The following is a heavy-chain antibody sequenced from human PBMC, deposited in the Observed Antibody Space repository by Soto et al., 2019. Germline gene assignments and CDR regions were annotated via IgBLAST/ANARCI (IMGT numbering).Heavy chain of an antibody. J-gene: IGHJ1*01. CDR3: AKESTPWQWLVLGYFQH. CDR2: ISGSGGST. V-gene: IGHV3-23*01. D-gene: IGHD6-19*01. CDR1: GFTFSSYA. Sequence: EVQLLESGGGLVQPGGSLRLSCAASGFTFSSYAMSWVRQAPGKGLEWVSAISGSGGSTYYADSVKGRFTISRDNSKNTLYLQMNNLRAEDTTVYYCAKESTPWQWLVLGYFQHWGQGTLVTVSS.